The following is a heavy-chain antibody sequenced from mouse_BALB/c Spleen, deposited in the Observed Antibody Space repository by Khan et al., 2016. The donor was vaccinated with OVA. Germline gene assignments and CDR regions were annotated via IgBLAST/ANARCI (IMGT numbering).Heavy chain of an antibody. J-gene: IGHJ4*01. CDR1: GFTFSSYA. V-gene: IGHV5-6-5*01. CDR2: ISSGGST. Sequence: EVQLVESGGGLVKPGGSLKLSCAASGFTFSSYAVSCVRQTPEKRLEWVASISSGGSTYYPDSVKGRCTISRDDARNILYLQMSSLRSEDTAMYYCTRLVDYWGQGTSVTVSS. CDR3: TRLVDY.